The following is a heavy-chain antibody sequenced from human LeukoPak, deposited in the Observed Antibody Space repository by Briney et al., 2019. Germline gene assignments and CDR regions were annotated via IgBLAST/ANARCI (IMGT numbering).Heavy chain of an antibody. CDR2: INPNSGGT. J-gene: IGHJ4*02. V-gene: IGHV1-2*02. Sequence: ASVKVSCKASGYTFTGYYMHWVRQAPGQGLEWMGWINPNSGGTNYAQKFQGRVTMTRDTSISTAYMELSRLRSDDTAVYYCARTSIYDDSSGYPLLAYGGRGPWVTSSS. D-gene: IGHD3-22*01. CDR3: ARTSIYDDSSGYPLLAY. CDR1: GYTFTGYY.